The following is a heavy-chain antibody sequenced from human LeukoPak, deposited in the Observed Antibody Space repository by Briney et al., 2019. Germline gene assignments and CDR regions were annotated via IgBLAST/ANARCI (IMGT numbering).Heavy chain of an antibody. CDR3: ARDEQLVYPYKNDILTIPGYYFKDV. V-gene: IGHV1-46*01. CDR2: INPSGGST. J-gene: IGHJ6*03. Sequence: ASVKVSCKASGYTFINYYMHWVRQAPGQGLEWMGIINPSGGSTTYAQTFQGRVTMTRDTSTSTVYMELSSLRSEDTAVYYCARDEQLVYPYKNDILTIPGYYFKDVWGKGTTVTVSS. CDR1: GYTFINYY. D-gene: IGHD3-9*01.